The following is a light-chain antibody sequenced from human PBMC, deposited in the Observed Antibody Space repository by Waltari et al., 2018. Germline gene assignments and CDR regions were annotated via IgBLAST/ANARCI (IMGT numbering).Light chain of an antibody. CDR1: SSKTGSNY. CDR3: SAWDDTLGGVL. CDR2: RDN. J-gene: IGLJ2*01. V-gene: IGLV1-47*01. Sequence: QSVLTQPPSASETPGHRVTLYCSGSSSKTGSNYVSWYQQLPGTAPQLLIYRDNQRPSGVPDRFSGSKSGTSASLAISGLRSEDEADYFCSAWDDTLGGVLFGGGTKLTVL.